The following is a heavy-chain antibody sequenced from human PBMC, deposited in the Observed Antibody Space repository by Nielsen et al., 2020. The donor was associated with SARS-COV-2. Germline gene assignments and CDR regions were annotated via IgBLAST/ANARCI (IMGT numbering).Heavy chain of an antibody. V-gene: IGHV4-59*13. J-gene: IGHJ5*02. CDR2: IYYSGST. CDR1: GGSISSYY. Sequence: SETLSLTCTVSGGSISSYYWSWIRQPPGKGLEWIGYIYYSGSTNYNPSLKSRVTISVDTSKNQFSLKLSSVTAADTAVYYCARGVVADDYGYYGWFDPWGQGTLVNVSS. D-gene: IGHD4-17*01. CDR3: ARGVVADDYGYYGWFDP.